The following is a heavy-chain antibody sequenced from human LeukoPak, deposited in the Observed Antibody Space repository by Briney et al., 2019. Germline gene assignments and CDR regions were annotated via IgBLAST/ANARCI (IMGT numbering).Heavy chain of an antibody. D-gene: IGHD5-18*01. CDR2: INPSGGST. Sequence: GASVKVSCKASGYTFTGYYMHWVRQATGQGLEWMGIINPSGGSTSYAQKFQGRVTMTRDMSTSTVYMELSSLRSEDTAVYYCARQRGYSYGYSHYYMDVWGKGTTVTISS. V-gene: IGHV1-46*01. CDR3: ARQRGYSYGYSHYYMDV. J-gene: IGHJ6*03. CDR1: GYTFTGYY.